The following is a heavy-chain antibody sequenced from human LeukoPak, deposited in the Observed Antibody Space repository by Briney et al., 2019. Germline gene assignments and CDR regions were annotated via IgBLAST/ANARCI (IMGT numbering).Heavy chain of an antibody. D-gene: IGHD3-16*01. CDR2: LNEDGRDE. Sequence: SLRLSCVASGFTFGTSCMSWVRQTPGKGLEWVALLNEDGRDERYVDSVKGRFTVSRDNAKNSVSLQLNSLRVEDTGVYYCARDPAWGSVDIWGQGTMVTVSS. CDR1: GFTFGTSC. V-gene: IGHV3-7*01. CDR3: ARDPAWGSVDI. J-gene: IGHJ3*02.